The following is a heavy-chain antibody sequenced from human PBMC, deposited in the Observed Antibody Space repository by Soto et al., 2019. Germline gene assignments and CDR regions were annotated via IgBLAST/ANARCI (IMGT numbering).Heavy chain of an antibody. D-gene: IGHD3-10*01. CDR2: ISSSGSTI. V-gene: IGHV3-48*03. CDR1: GFTFSSYE. CDR3: AKSANTAQNLLWFGELSYYSGMDV. Sequence: PGGSLRLSCAASGFTFSSYEMNWVRQAPGKGLEWVSYISSSGSTIYYADSVKGRFTISRDNAKNSLYLQMNSLRAEDTAVYYCAKSANTAQNLLWFGELSYYSGMDVWGQGTTVTVSS. J-gene: IGHJ6*02.